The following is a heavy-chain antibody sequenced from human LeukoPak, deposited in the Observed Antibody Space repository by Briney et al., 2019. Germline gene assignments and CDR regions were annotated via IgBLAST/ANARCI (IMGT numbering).Heavy chain of an antibody. V-gene: IGHV4-34*01. D-gene: IGHD3-22*01. CDR2: ISYSGTT. Sequence: PSETLSLTCAVYGGSFSDYYWSWVRQSPGKGLEWIGEISYSGTTNYNPSLKSRVTISIDTSKNQFSLKLSSVTAADTAMYYCARHLYDSRGQTSFDYWGQGTLVTVSS. J-gene: IGHJ4*02. CDR3: ARHLYDSRGQTSFDY. CDR1: GGSFSDYY.